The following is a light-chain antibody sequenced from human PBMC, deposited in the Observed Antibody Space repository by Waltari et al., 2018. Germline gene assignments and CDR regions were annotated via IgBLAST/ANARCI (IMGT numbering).Light chain of an antibody. CDR2: DAS. J-gene: IGKJ3*01. Sequence: EIVLTQSPATLSLSSGDRATLSCRARQSVRSYLAWDQQKPGQAPRLLIYDASNRATGIPARFSGSGSGTDFTLTISSLEPEDFAVYYCQQRSNWPPGVTFGPGTKVDIK. V-gene: IGKV3-11*01. CDR1: QSVRSY. CDR3: QQRSNWPPGVT.